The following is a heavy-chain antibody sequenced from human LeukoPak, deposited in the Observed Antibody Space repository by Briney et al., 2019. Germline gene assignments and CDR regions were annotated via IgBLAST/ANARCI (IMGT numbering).Heavy chain of an antibody. V-gene: IGHV4-4*07. D-gene: IGHD3-10*01. Sequence: KPSETLSLTCTVSGGSISSYYWSWIRQPAGKGLEWIGRIHTSGSTNYNPSIKSRVTISVDKSKNQFSLKLSSVTAADTAVYYCARDVYGSVSYYDWGQGTLVTDSS. CDR3: ARDVYGSVSYYD. CDR2: IHTSGST. J-gene: IGHJ4*02. CDR1: GGSISSYY.